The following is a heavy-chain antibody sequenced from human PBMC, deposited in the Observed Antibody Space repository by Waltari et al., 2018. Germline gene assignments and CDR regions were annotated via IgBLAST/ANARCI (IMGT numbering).Heavy chain of an antibody. CDR2: IYYSGST. D-gene: IGHD6-13*01. CDR3: ARSQYSSSWDNAFDI. J-gene: IGHJ3*02. V-gene: IGHV4-59*11. CDR1: GGSISSHY. Sequence: QVQLQESGPGLVKPSETLSLTCTVSGGSISSHYWSWIRQPPGKGLEWIGYIYYSGSTNYNPSLKGRVTVSVDTSKNQFSLKLSSVTAADTAVYYCARSQYSSSWDNAFDIWGQGTMVTVSS.